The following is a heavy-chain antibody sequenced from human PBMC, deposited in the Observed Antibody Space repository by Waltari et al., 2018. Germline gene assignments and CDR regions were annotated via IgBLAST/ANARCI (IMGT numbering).Heavy chain of an antibody. CDR1: GFTFSSHW. CDR2: IKQDGREK. Sequence: EVQLVESGGALVQPGGSLRLSCAASGFTFSSHWRSWVRQAPGEGLGWVANIKQDGREKYCGDSVEGRFTISRDNAKSSLYLQINSLRAEDTAVYYCARSSRRSSWYGNFDYWGQGTLVTVSS. V-gene: IGHV3-7*01. J-gene: IGHJ4*02. D-gene: IGHD6-13*01. CDR3: ARSSRRSSWYGNFDY.